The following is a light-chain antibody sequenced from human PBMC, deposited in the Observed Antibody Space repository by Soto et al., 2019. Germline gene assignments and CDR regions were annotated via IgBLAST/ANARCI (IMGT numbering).Light chain of an antibody. CDR1: QSVSSY. Sequence: EIVLTQSPATLSLSPGERATLSCRASQSVSSYLAWYQQKPGQAPRLLIYDASNRATGIPARFSGSGSGTXXXXTISSLEPEDFXVYYCQQRSNWPPVTFGGGTKVEIK. J-gene: IGKJ4*01. CDR3: QQRSNWPPVT. V-gene: IGKV3-11*01. CDR2: DAS.